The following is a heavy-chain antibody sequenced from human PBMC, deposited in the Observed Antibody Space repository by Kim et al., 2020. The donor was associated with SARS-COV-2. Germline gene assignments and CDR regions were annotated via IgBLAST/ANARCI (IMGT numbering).Heavy chain of an antibody. CDR2: NT. J-gene: IGHJ4*02. CDR3: AREAVAGSFDY. V-gene: IGHV1-3*01. Sequence: NTRDSQKFQARVSITRDTSATTAYLELSGLRSEDTAIYYCAREAVAGSFDYWGRGTLVTVSS. D-gene: IGHD6-19*01.